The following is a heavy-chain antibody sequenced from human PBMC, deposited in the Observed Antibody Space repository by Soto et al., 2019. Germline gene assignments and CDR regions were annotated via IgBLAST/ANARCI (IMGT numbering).Heavy chain of an antibody. V-gene: IGHV1-18*01. CDR3: ARDEYNNGRIWLNP. CDR2: ISTYNGNT. Sequence: QVELVQSGPEVKKPGASVKVSCKASGYSFSNSGFSWMRQAPGQGLEWMGWISTYNGNTNYAQKFQGRLSMTRDTSTTTAFMELTTLRSDDTAVYYCARDEYNNGRIWLNPWGEGTLVTVTS. D-gene: IGHD2-8*01. J-gene: IGHJ5*02. CDR1: GYSFSNSG.